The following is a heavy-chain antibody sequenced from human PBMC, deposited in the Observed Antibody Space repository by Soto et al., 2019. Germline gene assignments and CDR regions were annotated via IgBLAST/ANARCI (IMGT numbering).Heavy chain of an antibody. CDR1: GYTFTGYY. Sequence: ASVKVSCKASGYTFTGYYMHWVRQAPGQGLEWMGWINPNSGGTNYAQKFQGWVTMTRDTSISTAYMELSRLRSDDTAVYYCAREVGAEYSSSSDPRSDYYMDVWGKGTTVTVSS. CDR3: AREVGAEYSSSSDPRSDYYMDV. V-gene: IGHV1-2*04. J-gene: IGHJ6*03. D-gene: IGHD6-6*01. CDR2: INPNSGGT.